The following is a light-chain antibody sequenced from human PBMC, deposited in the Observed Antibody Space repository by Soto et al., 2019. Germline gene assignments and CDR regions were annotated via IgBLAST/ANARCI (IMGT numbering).Light chain of an antibody. CDR3: QQSYSTPYT. CDR2: AAS. CDR1: QSISSY. Sequence: DIQMTQSPSSLSASVGDRVTITCRASQSISSYLNWYQQKPGKAPKLLIYAASSLQSGVPSRFSGSGSGTDFTLTISSLQPEDFATYYCQQSYSTPYTWGQGTKV. J-gene: IGKJ2*01. V-gene: IGKV1-39*01.